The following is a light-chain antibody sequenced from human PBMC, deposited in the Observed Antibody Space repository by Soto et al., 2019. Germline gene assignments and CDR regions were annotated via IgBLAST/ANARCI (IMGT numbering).Light chain of an antibody. CDR1: QSVGSY. CDR3: QQRSNWPPIT. Sequence: EIVLTQSPATLSLSPGERATLSCRASQSVGSYLDWYQQKPGQAPRLLIYDASNRATGIPARFSGSGSGTDFTLTISRLEPEDFAIYYCQQRSNWPPITFGQGTRLEMK. V-gene: IGKV3-11*01. CDR2: DAS. J-gene: IGKJ5*01.